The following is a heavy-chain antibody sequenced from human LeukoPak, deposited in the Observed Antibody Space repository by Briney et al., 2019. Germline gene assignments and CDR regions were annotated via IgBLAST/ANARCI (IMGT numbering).Heavy chain of an antibody. Sequence: GGSLRLSCAASGFTFDDYGMSWVRQAPGKGLEWVSGINRNGGSTGYADSLKGRFTISRDNAKNSLYLQMNSLRAEDTALYYCARGYGSGEDGDYWGQGTLVTVSS. CDR3: ARGYGSGEDGDY. J-gene: IGHJ4*02. V-gene: IGHV3-20*04. D-gene: IGHD3-10*01. CDR2: INRNGGST. CDR1: GFTFDDYG.